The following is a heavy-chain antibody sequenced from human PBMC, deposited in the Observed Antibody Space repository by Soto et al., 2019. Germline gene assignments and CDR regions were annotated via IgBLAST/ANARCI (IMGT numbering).Heavy chain of an antibody. J-gene: IGHJ6*02. V-gene: IGHV4-39*01. CDR1: GGSISSSSYY. Sequence: SETLSLTCTVSGGSISSSSYYWGWIRQPPGKGLEWIGSIYYSGSTYYNPSLKSRVTISVDTSKNQFSLKLSSVAAADTAVYYCAILDCNYYYGMDVWGQGTAVTVSS. CDR2: IYYSGST. CDR3: AILDCNYYYGMDV. D-gene: IGHD2-21*02.